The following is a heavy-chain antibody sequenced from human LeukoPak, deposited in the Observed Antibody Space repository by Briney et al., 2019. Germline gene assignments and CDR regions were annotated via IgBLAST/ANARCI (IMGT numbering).Heavy chain of an antibody. CDR1: GGSISSSSYY. CDR2: IYYSGST. Sequence: SETLSLTCTVSGGSISSSSYYWGWIRQPPGKGLEWIGSIYYSGSTYDNPSLKSRVTISVDTSKNQFSLKLSSVTAADTAVYYCARDGAGIAAAGTFNWFDPWGQGTLVTVSS. CDR3: ARDGAGIAAAGTFNWFDP. D-gene: IGHD6-13*01. V-gene: IGHV4-39*07. J-gene: IGHJ5*02.